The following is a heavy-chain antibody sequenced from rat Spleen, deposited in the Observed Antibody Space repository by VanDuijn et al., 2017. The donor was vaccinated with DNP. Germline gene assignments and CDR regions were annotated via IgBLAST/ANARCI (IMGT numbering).Heavy chain of an antibody. CDR2: INKDSRTI. Sequence: EVQLVESGGGLVQPGGSLRLSCVASGFTFNNYWMTWVRQAPGKGLEWIAEINKDSRTIKYSPSVKDKFTISRDNVQNTLYLQMNKLGSEDTAIYYCVLSPFAYWGQGTLVTVSS. V-gene: IGHV4-2*01. CDR1: GFTFNNYW. J-gene: IGHJ3*01. CDR3: VLSPFAY. D-gene: IGHD3-1*01.